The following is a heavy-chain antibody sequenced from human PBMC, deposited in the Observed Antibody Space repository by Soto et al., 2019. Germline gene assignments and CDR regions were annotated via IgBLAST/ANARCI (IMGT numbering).Heavy chain of an antibody. CDR1: GFTFSSYA. CDR3: AKARAQYYDFWSGYPVDY. J-gene: IGHJ4*02. Sequence: GSLRLSCAASGFTFSSYAMSWVRQAPGKGLEWVSAISGSGGSTYYADSVKGRFTISRDNSKNTLYLQMNSLRAEDTAVYYCAKARAQYYDFWSGYPVDYWGQGTLVTVSS. V-gene: IGHV3-23*01. D-gene: IGHD3-3*01. CDR2: ISGSGGST.